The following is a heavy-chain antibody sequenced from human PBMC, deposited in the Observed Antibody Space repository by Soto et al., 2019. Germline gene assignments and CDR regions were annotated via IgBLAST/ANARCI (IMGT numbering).Heavy chain of an antibody. CDR3: ARDHGSSSHYYYMDV. J-gene: IGHJ6*03. CDR2: IYYSGST. V-gene: IGHV4-59*01. Sequence: SETLSLTCTVSGGSISSYYWSWIRQPPGKGLEWIGYIYYSGSTNYNPSLKSRVTISVDTSKNQFSLKLSSVTAADTAVYYCARDHGSSSHYYYMDVWGKGTTVTVSS. D-gene: IGHD6-6*01. CDR1: GGSISSYY.